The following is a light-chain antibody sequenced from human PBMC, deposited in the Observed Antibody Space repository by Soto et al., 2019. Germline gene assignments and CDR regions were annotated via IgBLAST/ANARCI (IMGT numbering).Light chain of an antibody. CDR1: SSDIGAGYR. V-gene: IGLV1-40*01. J-gene: IGLJ3*02. Sequence: QSVLTQPPSVSGAPGERVTISCTGSSSDIGAGYRVRWYQQVPGTAPKLVIFGNRNRPSGVPERFSGSKSGTSASLAITGLQAEDEADYYCQAYDYSLTAFVFGGGTKLTVL. CDR3: QAYDYSLTAFV. CDR2: GNR.